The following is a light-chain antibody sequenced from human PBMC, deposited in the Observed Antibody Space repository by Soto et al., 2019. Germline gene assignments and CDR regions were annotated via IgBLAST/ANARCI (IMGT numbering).Light chain of an antibody. J-gene: IGKJ1*01. CDR2: DVS. Sequence: DLQMTQSPSTLSASVGEKVTNTRRASRNINDWVAWYQQKPGKAPKVLIYDVSTLESGVPSRFSGSGSGTEFTLTISSLQPDDFATYYCQQSDYYSPWTFGQGTKVDIK. CDR3: QQSDYYSPWT. CDR1: RNINDW. V-gene: IGKV1-5*01.